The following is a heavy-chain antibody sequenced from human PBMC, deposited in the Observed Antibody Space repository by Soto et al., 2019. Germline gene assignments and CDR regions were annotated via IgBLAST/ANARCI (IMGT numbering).Heavy chain of an antibody. D-gene: IGHD5-18*01. CDR2: INPSGGGT. J-gene: IGHJ4*02. Sequence: ASVKVSCKASGYTFTTYYFHWVRQAPGQGLEWLGVINPSGGGTHYAQRFQGRVTMTRDTSTSTVYMELGSLRSGDTAVYYCAREVLNSYGRGRAFDFWGQGTLATVSS. CDR3: AREVLNSYGRGRAFDF. CDR1: GYTFTTYY. V-gene: IGHV1-46*01.